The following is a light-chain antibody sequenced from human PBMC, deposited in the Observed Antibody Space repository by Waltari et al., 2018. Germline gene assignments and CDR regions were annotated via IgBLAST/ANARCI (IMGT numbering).Light chain of an antibody. J-gene: IGLJ2*01. Sequence: SSELTQDPAVSVALGQTVRITCQGDSRSSHYASWYQQKPGQAPRLLIVGKSNRRPSGIPDRFSGSSSGNTASLTITGAQAEDEADYYCNSRDSSDDYQLFGGGTKVSVL. CDR1: SRSSHY. V-gene: IGLV3-19*01. CDR2: GKS. CDR3: NSRDSSDDYQL.